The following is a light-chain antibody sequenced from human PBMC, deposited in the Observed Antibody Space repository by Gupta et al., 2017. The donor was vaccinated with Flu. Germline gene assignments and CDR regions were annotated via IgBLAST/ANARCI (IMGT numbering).Light chain of an antibody. J-gene: IGLJ1*01. Sequence: QSLLTLPPSVSGPPGQSVSIACTGRRPDIGAGYDVPWYQQLPGTAPKLIIYGNSNRPSGVPDRFSGSKSDTSASLAITGLQAEDEADYYCQSYDSSRRGASVFGTGTKVTVL. CDR1: RPDIGAGYD. CDR3: QSYDSSRRGASV. CDR2: GNS. V-gene: IGLV1-40*01.